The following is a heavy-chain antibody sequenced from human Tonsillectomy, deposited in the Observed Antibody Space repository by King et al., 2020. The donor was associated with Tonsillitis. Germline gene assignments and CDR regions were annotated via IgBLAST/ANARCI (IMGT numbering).Heavy chain of an antibody. CDR1: GGTFSNYA. CDR2: IIPMFGTT. V-gene: IGHV1-69*01. CDR3: ARERHYDVWSGYPTSHWFDP. J-gene: IGHJ5*02. Sequence: QGQLVQSGAEVKKPGSSVKVSCKVSGGTFSNYAISWVRQAPGQGLEWMGGIIPMFGTTNYAQKLQGRVTITADESTNTAYMELSSLRSEDTAVYYCARERHYDVWSGYPTSHWFDPWGQGTLVTVSS. D-gene: IGHD3-3*01.